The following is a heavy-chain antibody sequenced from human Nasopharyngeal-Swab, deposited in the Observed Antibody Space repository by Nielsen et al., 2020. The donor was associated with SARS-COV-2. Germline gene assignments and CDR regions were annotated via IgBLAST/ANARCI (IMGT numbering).Heavy chain of an antibody. Sequence: ASVKVSCKASGYTFSSSYDINWVRQATGQGLEWMGWMNPNSGNTGHAQKFQGRVTMTRNTSISTAYMELSSLRPEDTAVYYCARGLIVATIFHYYYYMDVWGKGTTVTVSS. CDR1: GYTFSSSYD. J-gene: IGHJ6*03. CDR2: MNPNSGNT. V-gene: IGHV1-8*01. D-gene: IGHD5-12*01. CDR3: ARGLIVATIFHYYYYMDV.